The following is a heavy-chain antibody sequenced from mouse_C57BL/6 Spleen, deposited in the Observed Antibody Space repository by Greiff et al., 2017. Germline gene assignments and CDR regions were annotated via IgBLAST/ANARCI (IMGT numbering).Heavy chain of an antibody. CDR1: GYTFTDYE. J-gene: IGHJ2*01. CDR3: TRWDASGHFDY. Sequence: VHLVESGAELVRPGASVTLSCKASGYTFTDYEMHWVKQTPVHGLEWIGAIDPETGGTAYNQKFKGKAILTADKSSSTAYMELRSLTSEDSTVYYCTRWDASGHFDYWGQGTTLTVSS. V-gene: IGHV1-15*01. D-gene: IGHD3-2*02. CDR2: IDPETGGT.